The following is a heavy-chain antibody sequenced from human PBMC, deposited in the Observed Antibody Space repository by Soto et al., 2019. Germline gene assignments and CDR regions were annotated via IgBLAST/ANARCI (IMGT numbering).Heavy chain of an antibody. Sequence: GGSLRLSCAASGFTVSTHYMRWVRQAPGKGLEWVSVIYSGGATYYADSVKGRFTISRDNFKNTLYLQMNSLRAEDTAVYYCARSGGNYWFDPWGQGTLVTVSS. CDR1: GFTVSTHY. CDR2: IYSGGAT. J-gene: IGHJ5*02. CDR3: ARSGGNYWFDP. V-gene: IGHV3-66*01. D-gene: IGHD2-21*02.